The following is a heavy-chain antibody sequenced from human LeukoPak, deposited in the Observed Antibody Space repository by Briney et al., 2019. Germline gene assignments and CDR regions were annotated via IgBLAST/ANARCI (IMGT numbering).Heavy chain of an antibody. J-gene: IGHJ4*02. CDR1: GGSISSYY. D-gene: IGHD6-13*01. CDR3: ARQIASAGTAGFDF. CDR2: IYSTGST. Sequence: KPSETLSLTCTVSGGSISSYYWSWIRQPAGKGLEWIGRIYSTGSTNYNPSPKSRVTMSVDTSKNQFSLRLRSVTAADTAVYYCARQIASAGTAGFDFWGQGALVTVSS. V-gene: IGHV4-4*07.